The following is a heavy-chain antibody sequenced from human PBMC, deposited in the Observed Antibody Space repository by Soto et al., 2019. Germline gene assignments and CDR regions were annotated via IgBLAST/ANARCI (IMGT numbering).Heavy chain of an antibody. D-gene: IGHD5-12*01. CDR3: ARDSPIGSTYSGYDAIDS. Sequence: QVQLVQSGAEVKKPGSSVKVSCKASGGTFSTSTFTWVRQAPGQGLEWMGRTIPILDVADYAQDFQGRVTITADKSTSPADMELTSLTSKDTAVYYCARDSPIGSTYSGYDAIDSWGQGTLVTVSS. V-gene: IGHV1-69*08. J-gene: IGHJ4*02. CDR2: TIPILDVA. CDR1: GGTFSTST.